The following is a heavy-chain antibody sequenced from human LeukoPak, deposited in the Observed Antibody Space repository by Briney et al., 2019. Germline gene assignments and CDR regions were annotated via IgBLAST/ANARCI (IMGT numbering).Heavy chain of an antibody. Sequence: ASVKVSCKASGYTFTSYGISWVRQAPGQGLEWMGWINPNSGGTNYAQKFQGRVTMTRDTSISTAYMEVRGLRSDDTAVYYCARVSTRDWGSDVWGKGTTVTVSS. J-gene: IGHJ6*04. CDR3: ARVSTRDWGSDV. CDR1: GYTFTSYG. CDR2: INPNSGGT. D-gene: IGHD7-27*01. V-gene: IGHV1-2*02.